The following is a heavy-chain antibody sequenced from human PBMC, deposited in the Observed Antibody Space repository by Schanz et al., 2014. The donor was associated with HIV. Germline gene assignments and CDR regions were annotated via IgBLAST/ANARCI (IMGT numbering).Heavy chain of an antibody. Sequence: VQLVESGGGVVQPGRSLRLSCAGSGFSFDTFGIHWVRQAPGKGLEWVANIKEDGSEKYHADSVKGRFTISRDNAKNSLFLQMNSLRAEDTAIYHCAKDGGSRGRRRGMDVWGQGTTVTVSS. CDR3: AKDGGSRGRRRGMDV. D-gene: IGHD3-10*01. CDR1: GFSFDTFG. CDR2: IKEDGSEK. V-gene: IGHV3-7*01. J-gene: IGHJ6*02.